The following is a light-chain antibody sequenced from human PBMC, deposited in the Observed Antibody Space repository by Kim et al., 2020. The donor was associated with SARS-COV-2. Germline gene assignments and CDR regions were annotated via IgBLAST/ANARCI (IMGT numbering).Light chain of an antibody. CDR2: GNT. J-gene: IGLJ3*02. CDR3: QSYDSSLSGSV. V-gene: IGLV1-40*01. Sequence: VATSCTGSRSNIGAGYDVHWYQQRPGTAPKLLIFGNTNRPSGVPDRFSGSKSATSASLAITGLQAEDEADYYCQSYDSSLSGSVFGGGTKLTVL. CDR1: RSNIGAGYD.